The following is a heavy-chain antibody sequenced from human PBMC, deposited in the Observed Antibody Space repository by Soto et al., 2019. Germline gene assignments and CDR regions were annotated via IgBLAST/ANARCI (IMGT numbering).Heavy chain of an antibody. CDR1: GDSISSYN. D-gene: IGHD1-26*01. Sequence: QVQLQESGPGLVKPSETLSLTCTVSGDSISSYNLAWIRQPPGKGLEWIGYFRSSGGTSYNPSLTGRVAMSADASPAHCSLTLSSVTAADTAVYYCVREGIGGLHGPAGVWGQGTTVTVSS. J-gene: IGHJ6*02. V-gene: IGHV4-59*08. CDR2: FRSSGGT. CDR3: VREGIGGLHGPAGV.